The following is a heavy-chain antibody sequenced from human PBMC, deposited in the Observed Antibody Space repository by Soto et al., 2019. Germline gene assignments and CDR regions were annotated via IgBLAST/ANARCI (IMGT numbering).Heavy chain of an antibody. V-gene: IGHV3-23*01. J-gene: IGHJ4*02. CDR2: LSGGDDST. D-gene: IGHD3-10*01. Sequence: EVQLLESGGGLVQPGGSLRLSCAASGFTFSHFAMSWVRQAPGKGLEWVSTLSGGDDSTYYADSVKDRFTISRDNSKNTLYLQLNSLRAEDTAVYYRAKKYHYGSGTYLYYFDYWGQGTLVTVSS. CDR3: AKKYHYGSGTYLYYFDY. CDR1: GFTFSHFA.